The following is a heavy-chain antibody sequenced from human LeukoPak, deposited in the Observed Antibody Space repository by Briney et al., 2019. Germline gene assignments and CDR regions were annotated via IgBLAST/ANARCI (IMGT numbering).Heavy chain of an antibody. Sequence: PSETLSLTCTVSGGFISGYYWSWIRQPPGKGLEWIGYIYYSGSTNYNPSLKSRVTISVDTSKNQFSLKLSSVTAADTAVYYCARGFYYDSSEDAFDIWGQGTMVTVSS. D-gene: IGHD3-22*01. J-gene: IGHJ3*02. CDR3: ARGFYYDSSEDAFDI. CDR2: IYYSGST. CDR1: GGFISGYY. V-gene: IGHV4-59*01.